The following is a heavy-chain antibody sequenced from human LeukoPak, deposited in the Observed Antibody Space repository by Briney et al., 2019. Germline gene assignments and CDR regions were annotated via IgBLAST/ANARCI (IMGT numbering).Heavy chain of an antibody. V-gene: IGHV3-23*01. CDR3: TKAKYYHFDY. J-gene: IGHJ4*02. CDR2: ISGSDDST. Sequence: GGSLRLSCVASGFTFSSYGMSWVRQAPGKGLEWVSAISGSDDSTYYADSVRGRFTISRDVSKNTLFLQMNSLRAEDSALYYCTKAKYYHFDYWGQGTLVTVSS. D-gene: IGHD3-16*01. CDR1: GFTFSSYG.